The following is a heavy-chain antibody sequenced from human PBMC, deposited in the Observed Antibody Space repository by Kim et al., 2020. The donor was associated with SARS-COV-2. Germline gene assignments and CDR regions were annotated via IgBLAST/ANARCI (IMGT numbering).Heavy chain of an antibody. J-gene: IGHJ4*02. Sequence: ADAVNGRFTIARDNAKNSLYLQMNSLRAEDTAVYYCARGGYGSGSYPFDYWGQGTLVTVSS. D-gene: IGHD3-10*01. CDR3: ARGGYGSGSYPFDY. V-gene: IGHV3-21*01.